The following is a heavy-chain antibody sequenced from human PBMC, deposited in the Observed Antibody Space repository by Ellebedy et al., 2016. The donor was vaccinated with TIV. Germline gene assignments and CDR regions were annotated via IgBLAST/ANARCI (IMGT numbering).Heavy chain of an antibody. CDR2: IYNSGST. CDR3: ARDHSWGSSL. D-gene: IGHD7-27*01. V-gene: IGHV4-61*01. Sequence: SETLSLTCTVSGGSVSSGSYYWSWIRQPPGKGLEWIGYIYNSGSTNYNPSLKSRVTISLDTSKNQFSLKLSSVTAADTAVYYCARDHSWGSSLWGQGTMVTVSS. CDR1: GGSVSSGSYY. J-gene: IGHJ3*01.